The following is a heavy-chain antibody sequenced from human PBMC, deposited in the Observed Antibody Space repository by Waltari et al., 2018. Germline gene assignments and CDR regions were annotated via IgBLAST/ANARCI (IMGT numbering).Heavy chain of an antibody. Sequence: EVQLVESGGGLVQPGGSLRLSCAASGFTVSSNYMSWVRQAPGKGLEWVSVIYSGGSTYYADSVKGRFTISRHNCKNTLYLQMNSLRAEDTAVYYCARDSSGSYHYWGQGTLVTVSS. CDR1: GFTVSSNY. V-gene: IGHV3-53*04. CDR2: IYSGGST. D-gene: IGHD1-26*01. J-gene: IGHJ4*02. CDR3: ARDSSGSYHY.